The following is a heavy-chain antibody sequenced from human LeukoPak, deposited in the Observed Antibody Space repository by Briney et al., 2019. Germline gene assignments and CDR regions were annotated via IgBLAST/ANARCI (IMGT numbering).Heavy chain of an antibody. J-gene: IGHJ2*01. CDR3: ARGVPSVRYLDL. D-gene: IGHD4-17*01. V-gene: IGHV4-38-2*02. Sequence: SETLSLTCTVSGYSISSGSYWGWIRQPPGKGLEWIGSIYHAGNTYYNPSLKSRVTISVVTSKNQFSLNLSSVTAADTAVYYCARGVPSVRYLDLWGRGTLVIVSS. CDR2: IYHAGNT. CDR1: GYSISSGSY.